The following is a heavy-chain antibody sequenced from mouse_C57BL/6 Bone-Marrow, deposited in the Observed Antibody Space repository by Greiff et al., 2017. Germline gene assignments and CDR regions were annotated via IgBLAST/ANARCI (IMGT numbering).Heavy chain of an antibody. D-gene: IGHD2-3*01. CDR3: ARHGYYRWYAMDY. CDR2: IYPSDSEL. Sequence: QVQLQQPGAELVRPGSSVKLSCKASGYTFTSYWMDWVKQRPGQGLEWIGNIYPSDSELHYNQKFKDKATLTVDKSSSTAYMPLSILTSEDYAVYSCARHGYYRWYAMDYWGQGTSVTVSS. CDR1: GYTFTSYW. J-gene: IGHJ4*01. V-gene: IGHV1-61*01.